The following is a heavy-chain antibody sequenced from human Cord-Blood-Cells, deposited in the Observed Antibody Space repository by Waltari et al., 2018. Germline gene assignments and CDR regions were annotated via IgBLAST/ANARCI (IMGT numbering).Heavy chain of an antibody. CDR3: ARRRLVDAFDI. V-gene: IGHV4-59*08. CDR1: GGPISSSY. CDR2: IYYSGGT. D-gene: IGHD6-6*01. J-gene: IGHJ3*02. Sequence: QVQLQESGTGLVKPSEILSLTCTVYGGPISSSYWSWIRQPPGQGLECIGYIYYSGGTNYNPSLKSRVTISLDTSKNQFSLKLSSVTAADTAVYYCARRRLVDAFDIWGQGTMVTVSS.